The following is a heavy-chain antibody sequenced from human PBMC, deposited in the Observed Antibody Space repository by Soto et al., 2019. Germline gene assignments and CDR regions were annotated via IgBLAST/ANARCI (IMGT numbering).Heavy chain of an antibody. CDR1: GYTFTAYY. CDR3: ERAGLAEPSRGEYGRDV. Sequence: DALQPSCKSSGYTFTAYYFHWVRQAPGQGLEWMGWIHPKGGGRKYAQRSQGRVTMTRDTSTSTVYMELNGLTSDDAAVYCRERAGLAEPSRGEYGRDVWG. CDR2: IHPKGGGR. V-gene: IGHV1-2*02. D-gene: IGHD3-16*01. J-gene: IGHJ6*02.